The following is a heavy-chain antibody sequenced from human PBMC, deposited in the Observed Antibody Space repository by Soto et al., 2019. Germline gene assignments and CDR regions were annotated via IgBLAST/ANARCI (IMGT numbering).Heavy chain of an antibody. CDR2: ISGYNGDT. CDR1: GYTFTRYG. CDR3: AREGQAPYYYYGMDV. V-gene: IGHV1-18*01. Sequence: ASVKVSCKASGYTFTRYGISWVRQAPGQGLEWMGWISGYNGDTNYAQKFQDRVSMTIDTSTGTAYMELRSLTSDDTAVYYCAREGQAPYYYYGMDVWGRGTAVTVSS. J-gene: IGHJ6*02.